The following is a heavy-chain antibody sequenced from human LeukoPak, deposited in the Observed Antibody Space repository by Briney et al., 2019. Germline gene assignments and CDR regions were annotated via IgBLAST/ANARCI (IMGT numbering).Heavy chain of an antibody. CDR3: ARVLWFGESNFDY. CDR1: GFTFSSYW. J-gene: IGHJ4*02. D-gene: IGHD3-10*01. Sequence: GGSLRLSCAASGFTFSSYWMSWVRQAPGKGLEWVANIKQDGSEKYYVDSVKGRFTISRDNAKNSLYLQMNSLRAEDTAVYYCARVLWFGESNFDYWCQGTLVTVSS. CDR2: IKQDGSEK. V-gene: IGHV3-7*01.